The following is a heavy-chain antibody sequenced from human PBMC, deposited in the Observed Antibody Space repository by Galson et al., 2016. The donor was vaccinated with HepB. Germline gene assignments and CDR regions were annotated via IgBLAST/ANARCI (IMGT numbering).Heavy chain of an antibody. D-gene: IGHD1-1*01. CDR2: ITGGGIST. CDR3: AKDLRT. Sequence: AITGGGISTYYLDSVKGRFVIARDNSKTTLFLQMNNLRAEDTATYYCAKDLRTWGQGTLVTVSS. J-gene: IGHJ4*02. V-gene: IGHV3-23*01.